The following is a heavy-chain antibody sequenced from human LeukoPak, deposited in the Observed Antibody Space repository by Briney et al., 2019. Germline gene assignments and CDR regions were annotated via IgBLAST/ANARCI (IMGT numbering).Heavy chain of an antibody. CDR1: GSTFSNYV. V-gene: IGHV3-23*01. Sequence: PGGSLRISCAASGSTFSNYVMTWVRQAPGKGLEWVSIIGISDNTYYADSVKGRFTISRDSSKNTLYLQMNSLRAEDTALYYCARKTATQNFDSWGQGTLVTVSS. CDR2: IGISDNT. CDR3: ARKTATQNFDS. D-gene: IGHD2-21*02. J-gene: IGHJ4*02.